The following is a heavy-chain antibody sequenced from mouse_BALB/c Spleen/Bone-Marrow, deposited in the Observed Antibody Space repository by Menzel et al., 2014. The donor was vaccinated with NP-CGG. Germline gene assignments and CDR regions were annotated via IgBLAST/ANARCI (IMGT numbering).Heavy chain of an antibody. D-gene: IGHD1-2*01. CDR1: GDSITSGY. CDR2: ISYSGNT. J-gene: IGHJ2*01. Sequence: EVQLQQSGPSLVKPSQTLSLTCSVTGDSITSGYWNWIRTFPGNKLEYMGYISYSGNTYYNPSLISRISITRDTSKNQYYLQLNSVTTEDTATYYCTRDYYGHWGQGTTLTVSS. CDR3: TRDYYGH. V-gene: IGHV3-8*02.